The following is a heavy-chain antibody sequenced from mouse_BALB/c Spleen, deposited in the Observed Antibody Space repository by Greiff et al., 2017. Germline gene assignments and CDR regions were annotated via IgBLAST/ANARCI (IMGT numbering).Heavy chain of an antibody. J-gene: IGHJ3*01. CDR2: IRSKSNNYAT. CDR1: GFTFNTYA. V-gene: IGHV10-1*02. D-gene: IGHD2-1*01. CDR3: VRGADGNYRFAY. Sequence: EVKLMESGGGLVQPKGSLKLSCAASGFTFNTYAMNWVRQAPGKGLEWVARIRSKSNNYATYYADSVKDRFTISRDDSQSMLYLQMNNLKTEDTAMYYCVRGADGNYRFAYWGQGTLVTVSA.